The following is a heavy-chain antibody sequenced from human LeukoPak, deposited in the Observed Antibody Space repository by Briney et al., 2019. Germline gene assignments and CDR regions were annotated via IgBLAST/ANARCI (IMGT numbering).Heavy chain of an antibody. CDR2: IIPIFGTA. CDR1: GGTFSSYA. CDR3: ARDSGVFRLGELSLFNY. Sequence: GSSVKVSCKASGGTFSSYAISWVRQAPGQGLVWMGGIIPIFGTANYAQKFQGRVTITTDESTSTAYMELSSLRSEDTAVYYCARDSGVFRLGELSLFNYWGQGTLVTVSS. V-gene: IGHV1-69*05. J-gene: IGHJ4*02. D-gene: IGHD3-16*02.